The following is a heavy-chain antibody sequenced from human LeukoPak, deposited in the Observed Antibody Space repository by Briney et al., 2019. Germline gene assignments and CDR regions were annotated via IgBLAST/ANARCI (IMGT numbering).Heavy chain of an antibody. Sequence: GESLKISCQGSGYSFTSYWIGWVRQMPGKGLEWMGIIYPGDSDTRYSPSFQGQVTISADKSISTAYLQWSSLKASDTAMYYCARDLGYCTNGVCHTRFDYWGQGTLVAVSS. D-gene: IGHD2-8*01. J-gene: IGHJ4*02. CDR2: IYPGDSDT. CDR3: ARDLGYCTNGVCHTRFDY. V-gene: IGHV5-51*01. CDR1: GYSFTSYW.